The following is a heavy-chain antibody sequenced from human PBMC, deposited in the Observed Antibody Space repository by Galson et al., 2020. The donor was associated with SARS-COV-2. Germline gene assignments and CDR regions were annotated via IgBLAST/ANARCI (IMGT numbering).Heavy chain of an antibody. CDR3: AMYAVGRGGECY. CDR1: GGSMTNHH. CDR2: ISDNANS. Sequence: SETLSLTCTLSGGSMTNHHLSWIRQSPGKGIEWIGCISDNANSNFNTSLQSRVTISADTSRNQFSLRLRSVTPADTAVYFCAMYAVGRGGECYCGQGTLGTFSS. J-gene: IGHJ4*02. D-gene: IGHD2-8*01. V-gene: IGHV4-59*11.